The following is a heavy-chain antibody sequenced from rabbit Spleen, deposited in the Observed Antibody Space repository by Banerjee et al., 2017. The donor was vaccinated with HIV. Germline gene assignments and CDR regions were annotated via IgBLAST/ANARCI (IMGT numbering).Heavy chain of an antibody. Sequence: QSLEESGGDLVKPGASLTLTCTASGFSFSSSYYMCWVRQAPGKGLEWIACIWGGSGGATYYASWAKGRFTISKPSSTTVTLQMTSLTAADTATYFCARDAGTGDYIDVYFNLWGPGTLVTVS. CDR3: ARDAGTGDYIDVYFNL. V-gene: IGHV1S40*01. CDR2: IWGGSGGAT. J-gene: IGHJ4*01. D-gene: IGHD8-1*01. CDR1: GFSFSSSYY.